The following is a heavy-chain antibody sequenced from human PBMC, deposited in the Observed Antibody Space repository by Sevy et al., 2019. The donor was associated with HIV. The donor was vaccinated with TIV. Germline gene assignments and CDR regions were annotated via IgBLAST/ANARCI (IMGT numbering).Heavy chain of an antibody. J-gene: IGHJ4*02. CDR2: IRYDGSNK. CDR3: AKDGPHDFWSGYSPEYYFDY. CDR1: GFTFSSYG. Sequence: GGSLRLSCAASGFTFSSYGMHWVRQAPGKGLEWVAFIRYDGSNKYYADSVKGRFTISRDNSKNTLYLQMNSLRAEDTAVYYCAKDGPHDFWSGYSPEYYFDYWGQGTLVTVSS. V-gene: IGHV3-30*02. D-gene: IGHD3-3*01.